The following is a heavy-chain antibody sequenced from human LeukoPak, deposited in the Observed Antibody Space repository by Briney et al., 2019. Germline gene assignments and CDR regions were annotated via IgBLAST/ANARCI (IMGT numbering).Heavy chain of an antibody. V-gene: IGHV1-58*01. CDR3: ARARPLVATKRVDLNY. CDR1: GFTFTSSA. D-gene: IGHD5-12*01. CDR2: IVVGSGNT. J-gene: IGHJ4*02. Sequence: ASVKVSCKASGFTFTSSAVQWVRQARGQRLEWIGWIVVGSGNTNYAQKFQERVTITRDMSTSTAYMELSSLRSEDTAVYYCARARPLVATKRVDLNYWGQGPLVTV.